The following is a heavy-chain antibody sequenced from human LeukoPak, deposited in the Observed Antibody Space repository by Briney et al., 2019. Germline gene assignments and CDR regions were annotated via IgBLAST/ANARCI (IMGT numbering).Heavy chain of an antibody. Sequence: GGSLRLSCAASGFTFSSYGMHWVRQAPGKGLEWGAVIWYDGSNKYYADSVKGRFTISRDNSKNTLYLQMNSLRAEDTAVYYCARATYYGSGSLSWFDPWGQGTLVTVSS. CDR2: IWYDGSNK. D-gene: IGHD3-10*01. V-gene: IGHV3-33*01. J-gene: IGHJ5*02. CDR1: GFTFSSYG. CDR3: ARATYYGSGSLSWFDP.